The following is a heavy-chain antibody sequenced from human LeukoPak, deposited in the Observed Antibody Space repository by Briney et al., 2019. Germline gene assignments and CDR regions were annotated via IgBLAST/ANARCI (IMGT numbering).Heavy chain of an antibody. CDR2: ITGIDKTT. Sequence: GGSLRLSCAASGFTFSNSGMSWVRQALGKGLEWVSSITGIDKTTYYADSVKGRFTISRDNSKNTLDLQMSSLRAEDTAVYYCAKLFQYSAWYFQYWGQGALVSVSS. D-gene: IGHD5-12*01. CDR1: GFTFSNSG. J-gene: IGHJ4*02. CDR3: AKLFQYSAWYFQY. V-gene: IGHV3-23*01.